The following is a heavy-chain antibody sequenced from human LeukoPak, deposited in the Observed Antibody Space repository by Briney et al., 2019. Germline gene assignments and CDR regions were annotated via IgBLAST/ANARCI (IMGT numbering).Heavy chain of an antibody. CDR1: GFTFSNYW. V-gene: IGHV3-7*01. D-gene: IGHD1-26*01. CDR3: ATYSGPDKWDASDM. Sequence: GGSLRLSCEASGFTFSNYWMSWVRQAPGKGLEWVANIKRDGSERDYVEFAKGRFTISRDNAKNSLHLQMNSLRAEDTAVYYCATYSGPDKWDASDMWGQGTLVTVSS. CDR2: IKRDGSER. J-gene: IGHJ3*02.